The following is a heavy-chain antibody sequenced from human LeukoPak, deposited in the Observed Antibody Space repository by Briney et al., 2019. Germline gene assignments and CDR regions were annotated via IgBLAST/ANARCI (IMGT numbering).Heavy chain of an antibody. J-gene: IGHJ4*02. D-gene: IGHD1-26*01. CDR1: GGSISGSINY. CDR3: ARQRGSPYSGSYYYFDY. V-gene: IGHV4-39*01. Sequence: PSETLSLTCTVSGGSISGSINYWGWIRQPPGKGLEWIGSVYHSGSTNCSPSLKSRVTISVDTSKNQFSLKLTSVTAADTTVYYCARQRGSPYSGSYYYFDYWGQGTLVTVSS. CDR2: VYHSGST.